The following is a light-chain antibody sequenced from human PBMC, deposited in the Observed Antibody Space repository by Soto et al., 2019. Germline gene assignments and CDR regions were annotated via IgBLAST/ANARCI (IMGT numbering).Light chain of an antibody. CDR3: LQYSNFPWT. J-gene: IGKJ1*01. V-gene: IGKV1-17*03. Sequence: DIPMTQSPSVMSASIGDAVTITCRASQGITRDLAWFQQHPGKVPKRLIYFASTSQSGVPSRFSASGSGTQFTLTISGLQTEDFATYYCLQYSNFPWTFGQGTKVDI. CDR2: FAS. CDR1: QGITRD.